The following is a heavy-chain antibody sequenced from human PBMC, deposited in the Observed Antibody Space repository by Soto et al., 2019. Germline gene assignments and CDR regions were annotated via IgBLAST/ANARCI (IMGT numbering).Heavy chain of an antibody. V-gene: IGHV1-18*01. CDR1: GYTFTSYT. CDR3: ARDTGNFFDY. J-gene: IGHJ4*02. Sequence: SVKVSCKXSGYTFTSYTVSWVRQAPGQGLEWVGWIGPSSGNTDSARNLQGRVTMTTDTSTSTAYMELRSLRSDDTAVYYCARDTGNFFDYWGQGTLVTVSS. CDR2: IGPSSGNT.